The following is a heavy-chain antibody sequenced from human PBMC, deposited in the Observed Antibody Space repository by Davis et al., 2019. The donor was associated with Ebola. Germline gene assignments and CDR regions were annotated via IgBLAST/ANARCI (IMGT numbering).Heavy chain of an antibody. CDR1: GYTFTSYD. CDR2: MNPNSGNT. Sequence: ASVKVSCKASGYTFTSYDINWVRQATGQGLEWMGWMNPNSGNTGYAQKFQGRVTMTRNTSISTAYMELSSLRSEDTAVYYCARGGYSYGYSPGYYYGMDVWGQGTTVTVSS. D-gene: IGHD5-18*01. CDR3: ARGGYSYGYSPGYYYGMDV. J-gene: IGHJ6*02. V-gene: IGHV1-8*01.